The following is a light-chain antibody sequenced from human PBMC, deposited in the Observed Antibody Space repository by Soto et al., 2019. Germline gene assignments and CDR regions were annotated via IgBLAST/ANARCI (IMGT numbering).Light chain of an antibody. CDR2: LTS. CDR3: QQYNNWPPWT. Sequence: EIVLTQSPATLSSFPGERATLSCRASQAVNTRLAWYQHKPGQAPRLLIYLTSNRATGIPARFSGSGSGTDFPLTIRSLEPEDSAVYYCQQYNNWPPWTFGQGTKVDIK. CDR1: QAVNTR. J-gene: IGKJ1*01. V-gene: IGKV3-11*01.